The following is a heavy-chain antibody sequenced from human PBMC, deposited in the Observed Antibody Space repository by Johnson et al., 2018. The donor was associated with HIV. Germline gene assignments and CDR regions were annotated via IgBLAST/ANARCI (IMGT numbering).Heavy chain of an antibody. J-gene: IGHJ3*02. Sequence: VLLVESGGGVVQPGTSLRLSCAASGFRFSSYAMHWARQAPGKGLEWASGSNWNGGSTGYADSVKGRFPISRDNAKNSLYLQMNSLGAEDTALYYCAREIMITFGGVIPNDAFDIWGQGTMVTVSS. CDR2: SNWNGGST. D-gene: IGHD3-16*02. V-gene: IGHV3-20*04. CDR1: GFRFSSYA. CDR3: AREIMITFGGVIPNDAFDI.